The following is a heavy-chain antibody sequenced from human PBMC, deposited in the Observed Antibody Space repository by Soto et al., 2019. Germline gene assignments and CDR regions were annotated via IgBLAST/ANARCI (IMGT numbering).Heavy chain of an antibody. J-gene: IGHJ4*02. V-gene: IGHV3-33*01. D-gene: IGHD6-13*01. CDR3: ARDHDNRSWYGYLDC. CDR1: GFTFNSNA. CDR2: ISFDGSDT. Sequence: PGGSLRLSCAASGFTFNSNAMHWVRQAPGKGLEWVAVISFDGSDTFYGDSVKGRFTISRDNSENTLYLQMNSLRAEDTALYYCARDHDNRSWYGYLDCWGQGTLVTVSS.